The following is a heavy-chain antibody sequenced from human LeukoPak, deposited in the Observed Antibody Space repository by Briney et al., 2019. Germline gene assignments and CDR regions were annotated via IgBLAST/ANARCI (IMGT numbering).Heavy chain of an antibody. J-gene: IGHJ4*02. D-gene: IGHD2-2*01. Sequence: GASVKVSCKVSGYTLTELSMHWVRQAPGKGLEWMGGFDPEDGETIYAQKFQGRVTMTEDTSTDTAYMELSSLRSEDTAVYYCATWPKGYCSSTSCLSFDYWGQGTLVTVSS. V-gene: IGHV1-24*01. CDR2: FDPEDGET. CDR1: GYTLTELS. CDR3: ATWPKGYCSSTSCLSFDY.